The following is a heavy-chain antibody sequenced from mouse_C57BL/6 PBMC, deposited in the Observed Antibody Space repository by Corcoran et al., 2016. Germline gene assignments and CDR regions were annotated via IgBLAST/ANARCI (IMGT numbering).Heavy chain of an antibody. Sequence: DVQLQESGPGLVKPSQSLSLTCSVTGYSITSGYYWNWIRQFPGNKLEWMGYISYDGSNNYNPSLKNRISITRDTSKNQFFLKLNSVTTEDTATYYCARGDWVDYWGQGTTLRVSS. CDR2: ISYDGSN. D-gene: IGHD4-1*01. CDR1: GYSITSGYY. CDR3: ARGDWVDY. V-gene: IGHV3-6*01. J-gene: IGHJ2*01.